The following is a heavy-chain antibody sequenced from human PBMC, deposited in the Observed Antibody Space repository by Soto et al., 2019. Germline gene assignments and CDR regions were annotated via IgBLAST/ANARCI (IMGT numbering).Heavy chain of an antibody. CDR2: IRSKAYGGTT. CDR3: TRARTIFGVVNWFDH. CDR1: GFTFGDYA. J-gene: IGHJ5*02. Sequence: GSLRLSCTASGFTFGDYAMSWFRQAPGKGLEWVGFIRSKAYGGTTEYAASVKGRFTISRDDSKSIAYLQMNSLKTEDTAVYYCTRARTIFGVVNWFDHWGQGTLVTVSS. V-gene: IGHV3-49*03. D-gene: IGHD3-3*01.